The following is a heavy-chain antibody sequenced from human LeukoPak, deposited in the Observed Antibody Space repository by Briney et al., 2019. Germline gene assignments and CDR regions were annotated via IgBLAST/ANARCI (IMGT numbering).Heavy chain of an antibody. CDR1: GFTFSDYY. J-gene: IGHJ4*02. D-gene: IGHD3-16*02. Sequence: GGSLRLSCAASGFTFSDYYMTWIRQAPGKGLEWVSSISSSSSYIYYADSVKGRFTISRDNAKNSLYLQMNSLRAEDTAVYYCAREAWGSYRYFDYWGQGTLVTVSS. V-gene: IGHV3-11*06. CDR3: AREAWGSYRYFDY. CDR2: ISSSSSYI.